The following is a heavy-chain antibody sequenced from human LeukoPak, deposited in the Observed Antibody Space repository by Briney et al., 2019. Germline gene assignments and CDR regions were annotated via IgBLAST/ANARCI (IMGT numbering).Heavy chain of an antibody. J-gene: IGHJ4*02. V-gene: IGHV1-2*02. CDR1: GYTFTGYY. Sequence: ASVKVSCKASGYTFTGYYMHWVRQAPGQGLEWMGWINPNSGGTNYAQKFQGRVTITADKSTSTAYMELSSLRSEDTAVYYCAMGTYWGQGTLVTVSS. D-gene: IGHD7-27*01. CDR2: INPNSGGT. CDR3: AMGTY.